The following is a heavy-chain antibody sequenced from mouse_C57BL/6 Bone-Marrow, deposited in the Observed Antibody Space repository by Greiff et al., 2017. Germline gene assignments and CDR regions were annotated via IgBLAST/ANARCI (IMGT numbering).Heavy chain of an antibody. CDR1: GYTFTSYW. Sequence: QVQLQQPGAELVMPGASVKLSCKASGYTFTSYWMHWVKQRPGQGLEWIGEIDPSDSYTNYNQKFKGKSTLTVDKSSSTAYMQLSSLTSEDSAVYYCARQFAYRGQGTLVTVSA. CDR2: IDPSDSYT. V-gene: IGHV1-69*01. CDR3: ARQFAY. J-gene: IGHJ3*01.